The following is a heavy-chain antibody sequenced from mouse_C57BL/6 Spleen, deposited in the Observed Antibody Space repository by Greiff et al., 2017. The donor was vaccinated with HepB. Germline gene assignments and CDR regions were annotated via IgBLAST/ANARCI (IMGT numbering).Heavy chain of an antibody. J-gene: IGHJ4*01. V-gene: IGHV1-76*01. CDR2: IYPGSGNT. Sequence: QVQLKESGAELVRPGASVKLSCKASGYTFTDYYINWVKQRPGQGLEWIARIYPGSGNTYYNEKFKGKATLTAEKSSSTAYMQLSSLTSEDSAVYFCARSVRGGSSYRDAMDYWGQGTSVTVSS. CDR1: GYTFTDYY. CDR3: ARSVRGGSSYRDAMDY. D-gene: IGHD1-1*01.